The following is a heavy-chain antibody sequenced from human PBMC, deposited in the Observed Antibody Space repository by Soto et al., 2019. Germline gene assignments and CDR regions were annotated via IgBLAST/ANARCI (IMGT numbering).Heavy chain of an antibody. Sequence: SETLSLTCTVSGGSISSYYWSWIRQPPGKGLEWIGYIYYSGSTNYNPSLKSRVTISVDTSKNQFSLKLSSVTAADTAVYYCARAPVVVVAAGDWYFDLWGRGTLVTVSS. CDR3: ARAPVVVVAAGDWYFDL. D-gene: IGHD2-15*01. V-gene: IGHV4-59*12. CDR2: IYYSGST. J-gene: IGHJ2*01. CDR1: GGSISSYY.